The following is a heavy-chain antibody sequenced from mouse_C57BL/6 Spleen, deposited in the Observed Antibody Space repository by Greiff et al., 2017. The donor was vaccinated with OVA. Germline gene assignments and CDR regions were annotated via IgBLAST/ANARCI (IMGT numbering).Heavy chain of an antibody. CDR2: IYPSDSET. CDR3: ARGDGYVYYYAMDY. CDR1: GYTFTSYW. Sequence: VQLQQPGAELVRPGSSVKLSCKASGYTFTSYWMDWVKQRPGQGLEWIGNIYPSDSETHYNQKFKDKATLTVDKSSSTAYMQLNSLTSEDSAVYYCARGDGYVYYYAMDYWGQGTSVTVSS. V-gene: IGHV1-61*01. J-gene: IGHJ4*01. D-gene: IGHD2-2*01.